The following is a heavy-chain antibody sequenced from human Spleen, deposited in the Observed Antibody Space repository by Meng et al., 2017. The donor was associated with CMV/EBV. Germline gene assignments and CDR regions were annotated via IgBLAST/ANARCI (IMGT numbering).Heavy chain of an antibody. J-gene: IGHJ6*02. CDR2: ISAYNGDT. D-gene: IGHD6-6*01. V-gene: IGHV1-18*01. CDR1: GYTFSSYG. CDR3: ARDERELPYEYSILMDV. Sequence: DSVKVSCKASGYTFSSYGLTWVRQAPGQGLEWMGWISAYNGDTNYAQKLQGRVTMTTDTSTSTAYMELRSLRSDDTAVYYCARDERELPYEYSILMDVWGQGTTVTVSS.